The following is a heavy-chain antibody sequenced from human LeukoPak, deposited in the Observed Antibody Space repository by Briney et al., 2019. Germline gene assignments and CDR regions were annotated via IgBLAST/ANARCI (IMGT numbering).Heavy chain of an antibody. V-gene: IGHV4-59*01. Sequence: SETLSLTCTVSGGSISSYYWSWVRQPPGKGLEWIGYIYYSGSTNYIPSLKSRVTISLDTSKSQFSLKLSSVTPADTAVYYCVAGASSADYWGQGILVTVSS. CDR2: IYYSGST. CDR3: VAGASSADY. J-gene: IGHJ4*02. CDR1: GGSISSYY.